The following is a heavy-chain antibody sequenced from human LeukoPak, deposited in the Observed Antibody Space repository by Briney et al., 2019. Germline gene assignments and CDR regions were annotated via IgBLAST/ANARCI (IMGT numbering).Heavy chain of an antibody. CDR1: GYTFTSYG. Sequence: APVKVSCKASGYTFTSYGVSWVRQAPGQGLEWMGWISTYNGNTNYAQNLQGRVTMTTDTSTSTAYMELRSLKSDDTAVYYCARDLTIAAAGTYGYWGQGTLVTVSS. CDR3: ARDLTIAAAGTYGY. D-gene: IGHD6-13*01. V-gene: IGHV1-18*01. CDR2: ISTYNGNT. J-gene: IGHJ4*02.